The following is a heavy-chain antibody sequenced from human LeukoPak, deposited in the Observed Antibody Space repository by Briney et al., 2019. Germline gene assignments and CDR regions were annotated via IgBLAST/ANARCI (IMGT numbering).Heavy chain of an antibody. CDR3: ARVLQESSSWQPYYYYGMDV. Sequence: PSETLSLTCAVYGGSFSGYYWNWIRQPPGKGLEWIGEINHSGSTNYNPSLKSRVTISVDTSKNQFSLKLSSVTAADTAVYYCARVLQESSSWQPYYYYGMDVWGQGTTVTVSS. V-gene: IGHV4-34*01. CDR2: INHSGST. J-gene: IGHJ6*02. CDR1: GGSFSGYY. D-gene: IGHD6-13*01.